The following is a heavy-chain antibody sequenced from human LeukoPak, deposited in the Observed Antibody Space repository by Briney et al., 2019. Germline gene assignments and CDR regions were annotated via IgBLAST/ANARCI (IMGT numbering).Heavy chain of an antibody. D-gene: IGHD6-19*01. Sequence: GESLKIPGKGFGYSFTSYWIGGVGQMPGKGLDWMGLIYPGDSDTRYSPSFQGQVTISTYKSISTAYLQWSSLRASGTAMYYFPRRGASSGSFDYWGEGNLVTVSS. V-gene: IGHV5-51*01. CDR1: GYSFTSYW. CDR2: IYPGDSDT. J-gene: IGHJ4*02. CDR3: PRRGASSGSFDY.